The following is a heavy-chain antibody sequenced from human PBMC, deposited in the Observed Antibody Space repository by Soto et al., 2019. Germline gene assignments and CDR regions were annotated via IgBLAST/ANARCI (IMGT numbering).Heavy chain of an antibody. V-gene: IGHV4-31*03. CDR3: ARDLRDNDYGDYEVRWFDP. Sequence: QVQLQESGPGLVKPSQTLSLTCTVSGGSISSGGYYWSWIRQHPGKGLEWIGYIYYSGSTYYNPSLKSRVTISVDTSKNQFSLKLSSVTAADTAVYYCARDLRDNDYGDYEVRWFDPWGQGTLVTVSS. CDR1: GGSISSGGYY. J-gene: IGHJ5*02. CDR2: IYYSGST. D-gene: IGHD4-17*01.